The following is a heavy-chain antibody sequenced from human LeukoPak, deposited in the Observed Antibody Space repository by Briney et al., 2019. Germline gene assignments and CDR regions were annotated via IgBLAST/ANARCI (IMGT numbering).Heavy chain of an antibody. J-gene: IGHJ4*02. Sequence: ASEKISCKAPGYTFRGNYIHWLRQAPGQGLEWMGWIDANNGDTKSAQKFQGRVTMSRDTSISTAYMDLSSMSPYDAAVYYCARDPSSVTLYFFDYWGQGTLVTVSS. CDR3: ARDPSSVTLYFFDY. CDR2: IDANNGDT. V-gene: IGHV1-2*02. D-gene: IGHD4-11*01. CDR1: GYTFRGNY.